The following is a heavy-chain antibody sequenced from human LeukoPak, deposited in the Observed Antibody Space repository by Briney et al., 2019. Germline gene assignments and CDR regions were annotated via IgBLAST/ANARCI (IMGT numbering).Heavy chain of an antibody. CDR1: GFTFSDYA. CDR2: ISYDGSKK. J-gene: IGHJ4*02. D-gene: IGHD3-22*01. V-gene: IGHV3-30*04. CDR3: AKDSSGYYYGPQYYFDY. Sequence: GRSLRLSCAASGFTFSDYAMHWLRQAPGKGLEWVAVISYDGSKKYYADSVKGRFTISRDNSKNTLYLQMNSLRAEDTAVYYCAKDSSGYYYGPQYYFDYWGQGTLVTVSS.